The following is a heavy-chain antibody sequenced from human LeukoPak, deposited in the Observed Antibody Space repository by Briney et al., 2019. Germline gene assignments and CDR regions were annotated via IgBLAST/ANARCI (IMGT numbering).Heavy chain of an antibody. V-gene: IGHV3-21*01. CDR2: ISSSSSYI. CDR1: GFTFSSYS. D-gene: IGHD3-10*01. J-gene: IGHJ6*04. CDR3: ARDAITMVRGVIDRFYYGMDV. Sequence: GGSLRLSCAASGFTFSSYSMNWVRQAPGKGLEWVSSISSSSSYIYYADSVKGRFTISRDNAKNSLYLQMNSLRAEDTAVNYCARDAITMVRGVIDRFYYGMDVWGKGTTVTVSS.